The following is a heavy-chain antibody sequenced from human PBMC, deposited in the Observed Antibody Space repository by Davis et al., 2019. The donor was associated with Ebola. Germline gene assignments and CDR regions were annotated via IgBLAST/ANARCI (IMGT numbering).Heavy chain of an antibody. CDR1: GYSFTSYW. V-gene: IGHV5-51*01. CDR2: IYPGDSDT. CDR3: ASLRRTITGMDDGFDL. D-gene: IGHD1-20*01. Sequence: KVSCKGSGYSFTSYWIGWVRQMPGKGLEWMGIIYPGDSDTRYSPSLQGQVTISADKSTRTAYLQWGSLRASDTAMYYCASLRRTITGMDDGFDLWGQGTMVTVSS. J-gene: IGHJ3*01.